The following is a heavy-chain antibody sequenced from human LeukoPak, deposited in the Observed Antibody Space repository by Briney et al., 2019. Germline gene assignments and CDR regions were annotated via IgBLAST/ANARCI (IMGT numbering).Heavy chain of an antibody. D-gene: IGHD4-17*01. J-gene: IGHJ4*02. V-gene: IGHV3-48*03. CDR3: ARNYGDYGGLGDY. Sequence: GGSLRLSCAASGFTFSSYEMNWVRQAPGKGLEWVSYISSSGSTIYYADSVKGRFTNSRDNAKNSLYLQMNSLRAEDTAVYYCARNYGDYGGLGDYWGQGTLVTVSS. CDR2: ISSSGSTI. CDR1: GFTFSSYE.